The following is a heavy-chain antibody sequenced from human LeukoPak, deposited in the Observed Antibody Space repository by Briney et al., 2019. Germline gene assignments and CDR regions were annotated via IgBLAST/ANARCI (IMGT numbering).Heavy chain of an antibody. J-gene: IGHJ4*02. V-gene: IGHV3-23*01. Sequence: GGSLRLSCAASGFTFSSYAMSWVRQAPGKGLEWVSAMSGSGGSTYYADSVKGRFTVSRDNSKNTLHLQMNSLRAADTAVYYCAKLWFGESAHFDYWGQGTLVTVSA. CDR1: GFTFSSYA. CDR3: AKLWFGESAHFDY. D-gene: IGHD3-10*01. CDR2: MSGSGGST.